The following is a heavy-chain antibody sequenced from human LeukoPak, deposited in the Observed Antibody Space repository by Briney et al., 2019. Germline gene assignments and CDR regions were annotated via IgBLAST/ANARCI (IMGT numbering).Heavy chain of an antibody. CDR1: RFTFSSYS. Sequence: PGGSLRLSCVASRFTFSSYSMNWLRQAAGQGLEWVSVIYSGGSTYYADSVKGRFSISRDNSKNTLHLQMNSLRVEDTAVYYCARGFCSAGSCYPDNWGQGTLVTVSS. V-gene: IGHV3-66*01. D-gene: IGHD2-15*01. CDR3: ARGFCSAGSCYPDN. CDR2: IYSGGST. J-gene: IGHJ4*02.